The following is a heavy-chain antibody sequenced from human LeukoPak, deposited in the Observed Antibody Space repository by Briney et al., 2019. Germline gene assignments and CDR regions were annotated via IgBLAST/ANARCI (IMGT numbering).Heavy chain of an antibody. CDR1: GYTFNTYG. J-gene: IGHJ3*02. Sequence: GASVKVSCKASGYTFNTYGISWVRLAPGQGLEWMGWISTYDGNTNYAQNLQGRVTMTTDTSTRTAYMELRSLRSGDTAVYYCARWSYSSDWYFGTFDIWGQGTTVTISS. CDR3: ARWSYSSDWYFGTFDI. CDR2: ISTYDGNT. V-gene: IGHV1-18*01. D-gene: IGHD6-19*01.